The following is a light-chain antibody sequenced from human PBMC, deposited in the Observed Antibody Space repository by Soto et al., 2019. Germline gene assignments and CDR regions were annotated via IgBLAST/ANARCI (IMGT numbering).Light chain of an antibody. CDR3: QQYDNLPLT. Sequence: DIQMTHSPSSLSASVGDRVTITCQAIQNISNYLNWYQHKPGQAPKLIIYDESNLETGAPTRLSGSGSGTDFTLTISSLQPEDIATYYCQQYDNLPLTFGGGPKV. V-gene: IGKV1-33*01. CDR2: DES. CDR1: QNISNY. J-gene: IGKJ4*01.